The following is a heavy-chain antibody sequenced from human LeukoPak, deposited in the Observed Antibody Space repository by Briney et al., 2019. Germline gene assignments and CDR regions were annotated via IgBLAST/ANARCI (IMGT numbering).Heavy chain of an antibody. V-gene: IGHV5-51*01. CDR3: ARRRLHCGGDCFLFDR. Sequence: KFGESLKISCKGSGYSFTNYWIGWVRQMPGKGLEWMGIIYPGDSDTRYSPSFQGQVTLSVDKSISTAYLQWSSLKASDTAIYYCARRRLHCGGDCFLFDRWGRGTLVTVPS. CDR1: GYSFTNYW. J-gene: IGHJ5*02. D-gene: IGHD2-21*02. CDR2: IYPGDSDT.